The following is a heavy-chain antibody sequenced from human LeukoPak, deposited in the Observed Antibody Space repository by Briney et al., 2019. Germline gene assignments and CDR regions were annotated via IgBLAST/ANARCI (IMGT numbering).Heavy chain of an antibody. Sequence: SETLSLTCTVSGGSISSGGYYWSWIRQHPGKGLEWIGYIYYSGSTYYNPSLKSRVTISVDTSKNQFSLKLSSVTAADTAVYYCASAQAREVINGYFDYWGQGTLVTVSS. CDR2: IYYSGST. J-gene: IGHJ4*02. CDR3: ASAQAREVINGYFDY. D-gene: IGHD3-10*01. CDR1: GGSISSGGYY. V-gene: IGHV4-31*03.